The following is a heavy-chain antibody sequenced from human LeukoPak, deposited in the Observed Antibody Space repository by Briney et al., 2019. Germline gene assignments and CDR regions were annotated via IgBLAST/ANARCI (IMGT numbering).Heavy chain of an antibody. CDR1: GFTISSYW. CDR3: ASEGFDY. Sequence: GGSLRLPCAASGFTISSYWMSWVRQAPGKGLEWVANIKQDGSEKYYVDSVKGRFTISRDNAKNSLYLQMNSLRAEDTAVYYCASEGFDYWGQGTLVTVSS. CDR2: IKQDGSEK. J-gene: IGHJ4*02. V-gene: IGHV3-7*01.